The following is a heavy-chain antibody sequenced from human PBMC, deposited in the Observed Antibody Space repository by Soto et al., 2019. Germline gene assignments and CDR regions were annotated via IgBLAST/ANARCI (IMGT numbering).Heavy chain of an antibody. CDR2: ISGRGGSR. CDR3: AKRGVIGPTIQDLPYHYYGMDV. CDR1: GFTFRDYA. V-gene: IGHV3-23*01. J-gene: IGHJ6*02. D-gene: IGHD2-21*01. Sequence: GGSLILSCAASGFTFRDYAMSWVRQAPGKGLEWVSAISGRGGSRYYADSVKGRFTVSRDNSKNTLYLQMNDLRADDTAVYYCAKRGVIGPTIQDLPYHYYGMDVWGQGATVTVSS.